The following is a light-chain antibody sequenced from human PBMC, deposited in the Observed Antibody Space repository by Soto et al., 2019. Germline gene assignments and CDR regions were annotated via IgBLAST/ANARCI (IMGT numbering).Light chain of an antibody. CDR2: DTN. Sequence: QAVVTQEPSLTVSPGGTVTLTCGSSTGAVPSGHYPYWFQQKPGQAPRTLIYDTNNKHSWTPARFSGSLLGGKAALTLSGAQPEDEAEYYCLLSYGGAPYVFGPGTKLTVL. V-gene: IGLV7-46*01. CDR3: LLSYGGAPYV. J-gene: IGLJ1*01. CDR1: TGAVPSGHY.